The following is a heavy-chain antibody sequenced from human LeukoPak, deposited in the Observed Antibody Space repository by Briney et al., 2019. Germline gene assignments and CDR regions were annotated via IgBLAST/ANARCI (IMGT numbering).Heavy chain of an antibody. J-gene: IGHJ4*02. D-gene: IGHD1-26*01. V-gene: IGHV3-30*18. CDR2: ISYDGSNK. CDR3: AKVSAGMGDVDY. Sequence: PGRSLRLSCAASGFTFSSYGMHWVRQAPGKGLEWVAVISYDGSNKYYADSVEGRFTISRDNSKNTLYLQMNSLRVEDAAVYYCAKVSAGMGDVDYWGQGTLVTVSS. CDR1: GFTFSSYG.